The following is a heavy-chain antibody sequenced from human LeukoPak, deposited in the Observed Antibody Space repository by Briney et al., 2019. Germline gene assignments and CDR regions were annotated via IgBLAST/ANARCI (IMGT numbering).Heavy chain of an antibody. CDR2: ISSNGGST. D-gene: IGHD2-2*01. J-gene: IGHJ4*02. Sequence: GGSLRLSCAASGFTFSSYAMHWVRQAPGEGLEYVSAISSNGGSTYYANSVKGRFTISRDNSKNTLYLQMGSLRAEDMAVYYCARGGCSSTSCYSSISRYYFDYWGQGTLVTVSS. CDR1: GFTFSSYA. CDR3: ARGGCSSTSCYSSISRYYFDY. V-gene: IGHV3-64*01.